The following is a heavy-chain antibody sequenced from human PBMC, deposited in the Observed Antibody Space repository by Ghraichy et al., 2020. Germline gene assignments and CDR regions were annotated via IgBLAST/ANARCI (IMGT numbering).Heavy chain of an antibody. CDR2: ISGSGGST. CDR1: GFTFSSYA. Sequence: GGSPRLSCAASGFTFSSYAMSWVRQAPGKGLEWVSAISGSGGSTYYADSVKGRFTISRDNSKNTLYLQMNSLRAEDTAVYYCNAYCGGDCYPGIPYYYYGMDVWGQGTTVTVSS. CDR3: NAYCGGDCYPGIPYYYYGMDV. J-gene: IGHJ6*02. V-gene: IGHV3-23*01. D-gene: IGHD2-21*02.